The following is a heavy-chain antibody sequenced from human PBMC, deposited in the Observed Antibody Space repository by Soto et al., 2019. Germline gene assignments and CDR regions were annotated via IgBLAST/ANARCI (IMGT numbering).Heavy chain of an antibody. D-gene: IGHD3-10*01. J-gene: IGHJ4*02. CDR2: INPNSGNI. V-gene: IGHV1-8*01. CDR3: ARGRASGSYYLLDY. Sequence: ASVKVSCKASGNTFTSYDINWVRQATGHGLEWMGWINPNSGNIGYAQKFQGRVTMTRDTAIRTAYMEVSRLRSDDTAVYYCARGRASGSYYLLDYWGQGTLVIGSS. CDR1: GNTFTSYD.